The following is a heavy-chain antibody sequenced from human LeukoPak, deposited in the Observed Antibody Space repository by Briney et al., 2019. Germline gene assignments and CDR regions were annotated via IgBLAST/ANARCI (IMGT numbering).Heavy chain of an antibody. CDR1: GFTFDDYA. D-gene: IGHD3-3*01. CDR2: ISGDGGST. J-gene: IGHJ6*03. CDR3: AKDFSQSITIFGVVYGMDV. Sequence: GGSLRLSCAASGFTFDDYAMHWVRQAPGKGLEWVSLISGDGGSTYYADSVKGRFTISRDNSKNSLYLQMNSLRTEGTALYYCAKDFSQSITIFGVVYGMDVWGKGTTVTVSS. V-gene: IGHV3-43*02.